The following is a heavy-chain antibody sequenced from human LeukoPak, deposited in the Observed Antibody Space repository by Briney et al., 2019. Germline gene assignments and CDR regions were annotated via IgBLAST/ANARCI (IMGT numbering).Heavy chain of an antibody. J-gene: IGHJ4*02. CDR1: GFTFSSYS. CDR2: TKPDGSAE. Sequence: GGSLRLSCAASGFTFSSYSMNWVRQAPGKGLEWVANTKPDGSAEYYADSVRGRFTTSRDNANNFLYLQMNRLRAEDTAVYYCPRDGGLNTNFDYWGQGTLVTVSS. CDR3: PRDGGLNTNFDY. V-gene: IGHV3-7*01. D-gene: IGHD2-15*01.